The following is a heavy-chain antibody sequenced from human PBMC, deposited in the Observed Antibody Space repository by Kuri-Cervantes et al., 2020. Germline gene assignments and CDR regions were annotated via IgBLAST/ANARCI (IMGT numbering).Heavy chain of an antibody. CDR1: GSTVMNNY. CDR2: IYSGGST. CDR3: ARDLSNYYGSGSYDNWLVP. Sequence: LSLTCAASGSTVMNNYMSWVRQARGKGLEWVSVIYSGGSTYYADSVKGRFRISSDNSKNTVYLQMNSLRAEDTAVYYCARDLSNYYGSGSYDNWLVPWGQGTLVTVSS. D-gene: IGHD3-10*01. V-gene: IGHV3-53*01. J-gene: IGHJ5*02.